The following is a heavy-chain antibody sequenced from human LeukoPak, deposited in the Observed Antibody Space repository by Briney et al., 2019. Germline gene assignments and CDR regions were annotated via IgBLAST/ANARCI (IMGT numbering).Heavy chain of an antibody. CDR1: GFTFSMYS. Sequence: GGSLRLSCAASGFTFSMYSMNWVLQAPGKGLEWVSSISSSSSYIYYVDSLKGRFTISRDNAKNSLYLQMNSLRAEDTAVYYCATLGENGFDIWGQGTMVTVSS. V-gene: IGHV3-21*01. J-gene: IGHJ3*02. D-gene: IGHD3-16*01. CDR3: ATLGENGFDI. CDR2: ISSSSSYI.